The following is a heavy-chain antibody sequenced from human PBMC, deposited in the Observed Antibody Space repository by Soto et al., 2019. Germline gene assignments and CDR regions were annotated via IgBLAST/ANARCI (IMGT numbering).Heavy chain of an antibody. Sequence: RPSVKVSCKASGYTFTSYAMHWVRQAPGQRLEWMGWINAGNGNTKYSQKFQGRVTITRDTSASTAYMELSSLRSEDTAVYYCARDPFYGDLTVAFDYWGQGTLVTVSS. D-gene: IGHD4-17*01. CDR2: INAGNGNT. CDR3: ARDPFYGDLTVAFDY. J-gene: IGHJ4*02. CDR1: GYTFTSYA. V-gene: IGHV1-3*01.